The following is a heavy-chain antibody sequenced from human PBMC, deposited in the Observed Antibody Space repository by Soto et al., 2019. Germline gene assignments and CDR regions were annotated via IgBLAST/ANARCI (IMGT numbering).Heavy chain of an antibody. J-gene: IGHJ6*02. V-gene: IGHV4-34*01. D-gene: IGHD3-10*01. CDR3: ARGQLVWYGDLTPYHRDMDV. CDR2: ISHDGGT. Sequence: ETLSLTCAFYGGSFDDFYWSWARQSPGKGLEWVGEISHDGGTNYSPSLASRVSISVDTSKNQFSLHLRSVTAADTGLYYCARGQLVWYGDLTPYHRDMDVWGQGTTVTVSS. CDR1: GGSFDDFY.